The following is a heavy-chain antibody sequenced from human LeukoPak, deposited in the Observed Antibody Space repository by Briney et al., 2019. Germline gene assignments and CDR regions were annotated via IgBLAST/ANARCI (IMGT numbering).Heavy chain of an antibody. D-gene: IGHD6-13*01. CDR3: AKQATPGIAYPWFDP. CDR2: ISYDGSSK. J-gene: IGHJ5*02. CDR1: GFTFSSYG. Sequence: GGSLRLSCAASGFTFSSYGMHWVRQAPGKGLEWVAVISYDGSSKYYADSVKGRFTISRDNSKNTLYLQMNSLRAEDTAVYYCAKQATPGIAYPWFDPWGQGTLVTVSS. V-gene: IGHV3-30*18.